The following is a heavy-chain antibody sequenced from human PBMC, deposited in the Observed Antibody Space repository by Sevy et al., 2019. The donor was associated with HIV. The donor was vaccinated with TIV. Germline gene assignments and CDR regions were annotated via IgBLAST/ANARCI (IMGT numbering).Heavy chain of an antibody. V-gene: IGHV3-23*01. D-gene: IGHD6-13*01. J-gene: IGHJ4*02. CDR2: INGRGGST. CDR3: ARPSPRIAAAASAFYDN. Sequence: GGSLRLSCVVSGYSFSSYAISWVRQAPGKGLEWVSTINGRGGSTYYADSVKDRFTISRDNPKNTQFLQMINLRVDDTAIYYCARPSPRIAAAASAFYDNWGQGTLVTVSS. CDR1: GYSFSSYA.